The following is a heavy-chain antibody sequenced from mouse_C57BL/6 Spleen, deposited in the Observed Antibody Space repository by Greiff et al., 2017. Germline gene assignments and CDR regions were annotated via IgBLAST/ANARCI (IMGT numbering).Heavy chain of an antibody. Sequence: EVKLEESGEGLVKPGGSLKLSCAASGFTFSSYAMSWVRQTPEKRLEWVAYISSGGDYIYYADTVQGRFTISRDNARNTLYLQMSSLKSEDTAVYYCTRAFYYGNFDYWGQGTTLTVSS. D-gene: IGHD2-1*01. CDR1: GFTFSSYA. V-gene: IGHV5-9-1*02. CDR2: ISSGGDYI. CDR3: TRAFYYGNFDY. J-gene: IGHJ2*01.